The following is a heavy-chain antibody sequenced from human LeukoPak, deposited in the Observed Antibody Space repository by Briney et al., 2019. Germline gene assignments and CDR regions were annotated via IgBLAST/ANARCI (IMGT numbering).Heavy chain of an antibody. V-gene: IGHV3-7*01. D-gene: IGHD2-2*02. J-gene: IGHJ5*02. CDR3: ARAMGYQLLYAGWFDP. CDR2: IKQGGSEK. Sequence: TGGSLRLSCAASGFTFSSYWMSWVRQAPGKGLEWVANIKQGGSEKYYVDSVKGRFTISRDNAKNSLYLQMNSLRAEDTAVYYCARAMGYQLLYAGWFDPWGQGTLVTASS. CDR1: GFTFSSYW.